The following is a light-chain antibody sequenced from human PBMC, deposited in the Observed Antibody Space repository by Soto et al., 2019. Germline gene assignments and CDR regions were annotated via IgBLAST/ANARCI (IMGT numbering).Light chain of an antibody. CDR3: QQRSNWPST. J-gene: IGKJ5*01. CDR1: QSVYSY. Sequence: EIVLTQSPATLSLSPGERATLSCRASQSVYSYLSWYQQKPGQAPRLLIYDASNRATGIPARFRGSGSGTDCALTSSSLEPDDCAVYYCQQRSNWPSTFGQGTRLEI. V-gene: IGKV3-11*01. CDR2: DAS.